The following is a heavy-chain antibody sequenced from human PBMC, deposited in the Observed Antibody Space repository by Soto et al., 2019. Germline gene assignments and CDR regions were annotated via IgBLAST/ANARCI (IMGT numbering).Heavy chain of an antibody. CDR2: IIPIFGIA. J-gene: IGHJ6*02. D-gene: IGHD2-2*01. CDR1: GGTFSRYS. Sequence: QVQLVQSGAEVKKPGSSVKVSCKASGGTFSRYSITWVRQAPGHGLEWIGRIIPIFGIASYAQKFQGRVTMTADESTRTAYMELSSLRSDDTAMYYCAREDRDRETGLVPAAIDGMDVWGQGTTVTVS. CDR3: AREDRDRETGLVPAAIDGMDV. V-gene: IGHV1-69*08.